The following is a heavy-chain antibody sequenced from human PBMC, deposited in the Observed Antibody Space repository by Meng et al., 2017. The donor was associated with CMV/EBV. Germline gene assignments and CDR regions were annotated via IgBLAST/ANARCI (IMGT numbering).Heavy chain of an antibody. CDR3: ARDRGYYGSGSYGDY. V-gene: IGHV3-21*01. J-gene: IGHJ4*02. Sequence: GGSLRLSCAASGFTFSIYSMNWVRQAPGKGLEWVSSISSSSSYIYYADSVKGRFTISRDNAKNSLYLQMNSLRAEDTAVYYCARDRGYYGSGSYGDYWGQGTLVTVSS. CDR2: ISSSSSYI. CDR1: GFTFSIYS. D-gene: IGHD3-10*01.